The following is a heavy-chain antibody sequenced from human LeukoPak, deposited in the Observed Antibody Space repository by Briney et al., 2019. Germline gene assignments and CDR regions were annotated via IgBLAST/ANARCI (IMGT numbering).Heavy chain of an antibody. V-gene: IGHV3-13*01. CDR2: IGTAGDT. J-gene: IGHJ6*02. CDR3: ARDRQPTEELELLSYYYYYGMDV. CDR1: GFTFSSYD. D-gene: IGHD1-7*01. Sequence: QAGGSLRLSCAASGFTFSSYDMHWVRQATGKGLEWVSAIGTAGDTYYPGSVKGRFTISRENAKNSLYLQMNSLRAEDTAVYYCARDRQPTEELELLSYYYYYGMDVWGQGTTVTVSS.